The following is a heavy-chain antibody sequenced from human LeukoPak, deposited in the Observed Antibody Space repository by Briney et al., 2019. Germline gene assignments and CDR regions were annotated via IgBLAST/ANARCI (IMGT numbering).Heavy chain of an antibody. V-gene: IGHV4-59*08. CDR2: IYYSGST. CDR3: ARHGVSPLHPKYYFDY. CDR1: GGSISSYY. J-gene: IGHJ4*02. Sequence: PSETLSLTCTVSGGSISSYYWSWIRQPPGKGLEWIGYIYYSGSTNYNPSLKSRVTISVDTSKNQFSLKLSSVTAADTAVYYCARHGVSPLHPKYYFDYWGQGTLVTVSS. D-gene: IGHD3-16*02.